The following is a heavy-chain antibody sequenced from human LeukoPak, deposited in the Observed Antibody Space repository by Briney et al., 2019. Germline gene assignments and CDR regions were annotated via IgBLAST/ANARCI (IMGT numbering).Heavy chain of an antibody. CDR2: IIPILGIA. D-gene: IGHD1-26*01. Sequence: SVKVSCKASGGTFSSYAISWVRQAPGQGLEWMGRIIPILGIANYAQKFQGRVTITADKSTSTAYMGLSSLRSEDTAVYYCARDHDSDYFDYWGQGTLVTVSS. CDR1: GGTFSSYA. CDR3: ARDHDSDYFDY. J-gene: IGHJ4*02. V-gene: IGHV1-69*04.